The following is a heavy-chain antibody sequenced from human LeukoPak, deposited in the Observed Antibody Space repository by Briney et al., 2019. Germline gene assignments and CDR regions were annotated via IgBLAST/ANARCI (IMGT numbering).Heavy chain of an antibody. V-gene: IGHV4-31*03. CDR1: TGSINSGGYY. CDR3: ARASTYYYDSSGKEFDY. J-gene: IGHJ4*02. D-gene: IGHD3-22*01. CDR2: IYYSGST. Sequence: SETLSLTCNVSTGSINSGGYYWSWIRQHPGKGLEWIGYIYYSGSTYYNPSLKSRVTISIDTSKNQFFLKLDSVTAADTAVYYCARASTYYYDSSGKEFDYWGQGTLVTVSS.